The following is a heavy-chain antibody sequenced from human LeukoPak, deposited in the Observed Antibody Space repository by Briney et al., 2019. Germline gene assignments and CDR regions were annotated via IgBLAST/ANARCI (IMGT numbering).Heavy chain of an antibody. V-gene: IGHV3-7*01. CDR2: IKEDGSEK. CDR3: ASGRQLGY. J-gene: IGHJ4*02. CDR1: GFTFSNYW. Sequence: GGSLRLSCAASGFTFSNYWMSWVRQAPGKGLEWVANIKEDGSEKYYVDSVKGRFTISRDNARNSLYLQMNSLRAEDTAVYHCASGRQLGYWGQGTLVTVSS. D-gene: IGHD6-13*01.